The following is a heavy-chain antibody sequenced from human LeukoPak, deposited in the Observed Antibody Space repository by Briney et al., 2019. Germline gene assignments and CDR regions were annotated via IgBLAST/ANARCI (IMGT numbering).Heavy chain of an antibody. V-gene: IGHV3-74*01. CDR1: GFTFSDYW. J-gene: IGHJ4*02. CDR2: INSDGSRT. Sequence: GGSLRLSCAASGFTFSDYWMHWVRQAPGKGLVWVSRINSDGSRTNYADCVKGRFTISRDNAKNTVFLQMNSLRAEDAAVYYCARVITGSTYGQFDYWGQGALATVSS. D-gene: IGHD5-18*01. CDR3: ARVITGSTYGQFDY.